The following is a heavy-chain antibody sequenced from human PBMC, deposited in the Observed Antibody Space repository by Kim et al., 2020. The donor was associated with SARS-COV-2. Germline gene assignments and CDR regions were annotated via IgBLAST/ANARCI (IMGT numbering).Heavy chain of an antibody. J-gene: IGHJ6*02. Sequence: GSLRLSCAASGFSLSNYWMYWVRQVPGKGLVWVSRIDSNGSTKTYADSVKGRFTISRDSATNTLYLQMNSLRAEDTAVYYCEGYYFGMDVWGQGTTVAV. CDR3: EGYYFGMDV. CDR1: GFSLSNYW. CDR2: IDSNGSTK. V-gene: IGHV3-74*01.